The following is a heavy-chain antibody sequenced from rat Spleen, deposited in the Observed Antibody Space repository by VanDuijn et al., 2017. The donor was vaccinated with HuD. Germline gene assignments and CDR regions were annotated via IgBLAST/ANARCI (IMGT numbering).Heavy chain of an antibody. CDR1: GFTFSNYD. D-gene: IGHD1-11*01. CDR3: VKDIDGGYCLDN. Sequence: EVQLVESGGGLVQPGRSLKLSCAASGFTFSNYDMAWVRQAPTKGLEWVASISTGGGNTYYRDSVKGRFTMSRDNAENTVYLQMKSLRSEDTATYYCVKDIDGGYCLDNWGQGVMVTVSS. J-gene: IGHJ2*01. V-gene: IGHV5S23*01. CDR2: ISTGGGNT.